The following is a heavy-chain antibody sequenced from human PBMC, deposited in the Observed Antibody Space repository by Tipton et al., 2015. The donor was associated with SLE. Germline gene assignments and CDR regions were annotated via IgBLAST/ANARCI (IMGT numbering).Heavy chain of an antibody. V-gene: IGHV4-59*06. J-gene: IGHJ5*02. D-gene: IGHD6-6*01. CDR2: IYYSGST. CDR1: GGSISSHY. Sequence: TLSLTCTVSGGSISSHYWSWIRQHPGKGLEWIGYIYYSGSTYYNPSLKSRVTISVDTSKNQFSLKLSSVTAADTAVYYCARGSYSSSSGLNWFDPWGQGTLVTVSS. CDR3: ARGSYSSSSGLNWFDP.